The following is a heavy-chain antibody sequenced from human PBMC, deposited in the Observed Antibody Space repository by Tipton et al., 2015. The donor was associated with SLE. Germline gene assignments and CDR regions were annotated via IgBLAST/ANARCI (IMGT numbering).Heavy chain of an antibody. J-gene: IGHJ4*02. Sequence: TLSLTCTVSGDFMRDSSFHWGWIRQPPGMGLEWIGSINNSGRDYYNPSLSSQVTISGDTSKNHFSLKLSSVTAADTAIYYCARHYGGGSLEFWGQGTLVTVSS. CDR1: GDFMRDSSFH. V-gene: IGHV4-39*07. CDR2: INNSGRD. D-gene: IGHD3-16*01. CDR3: ARHYGGGSLEF.